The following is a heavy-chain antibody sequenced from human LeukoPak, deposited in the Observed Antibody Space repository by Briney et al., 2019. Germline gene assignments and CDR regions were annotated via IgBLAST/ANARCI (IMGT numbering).Heavy chain of an antibody. CDR3: AKGYYGSGTPYYGMDV. Sequence: GGSLRLSCAASGLTFSSYAMSWLRQAPGKGLEWVSTISGSGGSTYYADSVKGRFTISRDNSKNTLHLQMNSLRAEDTAVYYCAKGYYGSGTPYYGMDVWGQGTTVTVSS. V-gene: IGHV3-23*01. D-gene: IGHD3-10*01. CDR2: ISGSGGST. J-gene: IGHJ6*02. CDR1: GLTFSSYA.